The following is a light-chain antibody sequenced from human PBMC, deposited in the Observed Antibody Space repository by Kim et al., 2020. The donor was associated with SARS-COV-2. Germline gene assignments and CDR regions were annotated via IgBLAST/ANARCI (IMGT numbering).Light chain of an antibody. Sequence: SSELTQDPAVSVALGQTVRITCQGDSLRSYYASWYQQKPGQAPVLVIYGKNNLPSGIPDRFSGSSSGNTASLTITGAQAEDEADYYCKSRDSSGKVVFGGGTQLTVL. J-gene: IGLJ2*01. CDR2: GKN. CDR1: SLRSYY. V-gene: IGLV3-19*01. CDR3: KSRDSSGKVV.